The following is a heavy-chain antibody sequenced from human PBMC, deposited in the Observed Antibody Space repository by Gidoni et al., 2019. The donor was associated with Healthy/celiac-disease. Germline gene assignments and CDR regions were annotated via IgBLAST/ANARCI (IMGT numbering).Heavy chain of an antibody. D-gene: IGHD6-13*01. CDR1: GFTFRRYP. CDR3: ARGGNELPYSSSWYYFDY. Sequence: QVQLVESGGGVVQPGRSLRLSCAASGFTFRRYPMHWVRQSPGKGLELVAVISYDGSNKYYADSVKGRFTISRDNSKNTLYLQMNSLRAEDTAVYYCARGGNELPYSSSWYYFDYWGQGTLVTVSS. J-gene: IGHJ4*02. CDR2: ISYDGSNK. V-gene: IGHV3-30-3*01.